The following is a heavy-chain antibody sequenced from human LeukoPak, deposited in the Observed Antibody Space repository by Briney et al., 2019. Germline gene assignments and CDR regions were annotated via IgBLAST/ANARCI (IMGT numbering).Heavy chain of an antibody. CDR3: ARQSRWPDDAFDI. V-gene: IGHV5-51*01. Sequence: GESLKISWKGSGYSFTSYWIGWVRQMPGKGLEWMGIIYPGDSDTRYSPSFQGQVTISADKSISTAYLQWSSLKASDTAMYYCARQSRWPDDAFDIWGQGTMVTVSS. J-gene: IGHJ3*02. CDR2: IYPGDSDT. CDR1: GYSFTSYW. D-gene: IGHD2-15*01.